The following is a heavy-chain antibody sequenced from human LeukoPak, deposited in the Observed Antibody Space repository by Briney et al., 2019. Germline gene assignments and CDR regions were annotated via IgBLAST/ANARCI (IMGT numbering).Heavy chain of an antibody. Sequence: ASVKVSCKASGGTFSNYAISWVRQAPGQGLEWMGGIIPIFGTANYAQKFQGRVTITADESTSTAYMELSSLRSEDTAVYYCARVHRPSAAGTGSFDPWGQGTLVTVSS. CDR3: ARVHRPSAAGTGSFDP. J-gene: IGHJ5*02. CDR2: IIPIFGTA. D-gene: IGHD6-13*01. V-gene: IGHV1-69*01. CDR1: GGTFSNYA.